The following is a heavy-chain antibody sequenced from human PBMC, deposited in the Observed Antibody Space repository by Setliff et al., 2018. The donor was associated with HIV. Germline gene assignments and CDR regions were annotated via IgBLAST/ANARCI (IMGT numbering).Heavy chain of an antibody. D-gene: IGHD3-10*01. CDR2: IIPMRNIA. J-gene: IGHJ1*01. Sequence: SVKVSCKASGGTLSNYVISWVRQVPGQGLEWMGGIIPMRNIANYAQKFQDRVTMTADKSTSTVYMELRSLTSEDTAVYYCARGWSDHSSMVHVEYSQHWGQGTLVTVSS. CDR3: ARGWSDHSSMVHVEYSQH. V-gene: IGHV1-69*10. CDR1: GGTLSNYV.